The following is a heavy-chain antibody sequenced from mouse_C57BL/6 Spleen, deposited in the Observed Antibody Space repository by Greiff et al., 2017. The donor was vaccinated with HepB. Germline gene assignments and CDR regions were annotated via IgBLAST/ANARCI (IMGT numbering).Heavy chain of an antibody. CDR2: IDPSDSYT. CDR3: ASVDGSSGYLWFAY. V-gene: IGHV1-69*01. Sequence: QVQLQQPGAELVMPGASVKLSCKASGYTFTSYWMHWVKQRPGQGLEWIGEIDPSDSYTNYNQKFKGKSTLTVDKSSSTAYMQLSSLTSEDFAVYYCASVDGSSGYLWFAYWGQGTMVTVAA. J-gene: IGHJ3*01. D-gene: IGHD3-2*02. CDR1: GYTFTSYW.